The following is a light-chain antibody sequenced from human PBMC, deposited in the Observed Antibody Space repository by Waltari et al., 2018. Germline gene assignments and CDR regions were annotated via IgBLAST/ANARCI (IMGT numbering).Light chain of an antibody. V-gene: IGKV3-20*01. J-gene: IGKJ4*01. CDR3: QQYGSSPLT. CDR2: GAS. Sequence: EIVLTQSPGTLSLSPGERATISCRASQSVSSSYLAWYQQKPGQAPRLLIYGASSRATGIPDRFSGSGSGTDFTLTISRLVPEDFAVYYCQQYGSSPLTFGGGTKVEIK. CDR1: QSVSSSY.